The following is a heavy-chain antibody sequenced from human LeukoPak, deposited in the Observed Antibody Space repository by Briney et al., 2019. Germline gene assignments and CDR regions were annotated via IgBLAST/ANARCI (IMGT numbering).Heavy chain of an antibody. Sequence: SDPLSLTCIVSGGSISSNYWSWTRQSAGKGLEYIGRAYGSGSTDHSPSVKSRVTMSVDTSKNQFSLKLTSVTAADTAIYYCARDGAATFSDYWGQGTLVTVSS. CDR3: ARDGAATFSDY. CDR2: AYGSGST. J-gene: IGHJ4*02. CDR1: GGSISSNY. V-gene: IGHV4-4*07. D-gene: IGHD1-26*01.